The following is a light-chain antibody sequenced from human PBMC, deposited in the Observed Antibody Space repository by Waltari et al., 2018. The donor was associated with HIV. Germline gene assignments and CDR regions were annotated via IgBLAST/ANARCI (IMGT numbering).Light chain of an antibody. CDR3: CSYAGTDSYV. Sequence: QSALTQPRSVSGSPGQSVTISCTGTSSDVGNYNYVSWYQQHPGKGPRLIIYDVTKRPSGVPDRFSGSKSGNTASLTISGLQAEDEADYYCCSYAGTDSYVFATGTEVTV. CDR2: DVT. CDR1: SSDVGNYNY. J-gene: IGLJ1*01. V-gene: IGLV2-11*01.